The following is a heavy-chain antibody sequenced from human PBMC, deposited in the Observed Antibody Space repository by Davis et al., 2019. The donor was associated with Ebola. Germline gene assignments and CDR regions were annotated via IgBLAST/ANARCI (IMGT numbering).Heavy chain of an antibody. D-gene: IGHD1-1*01. CDR1: GGSISSYY. CDR3: ARDRPGGTTDYYYYGMDV. CDR2: IYYSGST. Sequence: PSETLSLTCTVSGGSISSYYWSWIRQPPGKGLEWIGYIYYSGSTNYNPSLKSRVTISVDTSKNQFSLKLSSVTTADTAVYYCARDRPGGTTDYYYYGMDVWGKGTTVTVSS. V-gene: IGHV4-59*01. J-gene: IGHJ6*04.